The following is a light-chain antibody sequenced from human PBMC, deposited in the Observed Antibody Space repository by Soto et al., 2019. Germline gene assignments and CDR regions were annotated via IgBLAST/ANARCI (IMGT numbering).Light chain of an antibody. CDR1: SSDVGGFNY. V-gene: IGLV2-14*01. CDR3: SSFTSSSTWV. J-gene: IGLJ3*02. CDR2: EVS. Sequence: QSVLPQPASVSGSPGQSITISCTGTSSDVGGFNYVSWYQQYPGEAPKLLIYEVSNRPSGVSSRFSGSKSGNTASLTISGLQADDEADYYCSSFTSSSTWVFGGGTKLTVL.